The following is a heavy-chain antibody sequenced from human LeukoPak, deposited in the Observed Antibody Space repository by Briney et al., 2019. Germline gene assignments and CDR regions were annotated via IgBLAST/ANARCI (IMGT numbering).Heavy chain of an antibody. J-gene: IGHJ6*03. CDR2: INSGSTYM. Sequence: GGSLRLSCGASGFYFSGYSMNWVRQAPGKGLEWVASINSGSTYMYYGDSVKGRFTISRDNAKNSLHLQMDSLRVEDTAVYFCARVEATAGRNYHYYYMDVWGKGTTVTVSS. D-gene: IGHD6-13*01. CDR3: ARVEATAGRNYHYYYMDV. CDR1: GFYFSGYS. V-gene: IGHV3-21*01.